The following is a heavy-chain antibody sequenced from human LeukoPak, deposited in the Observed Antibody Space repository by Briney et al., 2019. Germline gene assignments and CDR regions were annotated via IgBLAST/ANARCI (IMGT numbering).Heavy chain of an antibody. CDR3: AKDEPGFVRDAFDI. D-gene: IGHD2-15*01. J-gene: IGHJ3*02. CDR2: VKQDGSEK. Sequence: PGGSLRLSCAASGFTFSSYWMSWVHQAPGKGLEWVANVKQDGSEKYYVDSVKGRFTISRDNAKNSLYLQMNSLRAEDTAVYYCAKDEPGFVRDAFDIWGQGTMVTVSS. CDR1: GFTFSSYW. V-gene: IGHV3-7*03.